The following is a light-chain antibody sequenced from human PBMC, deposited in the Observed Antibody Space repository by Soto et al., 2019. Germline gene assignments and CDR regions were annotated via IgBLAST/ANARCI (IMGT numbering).Light chain of an antibody. CDR1: QSVSNNY. J-gene: IGKJ2*01. Sequence: EVGLTQSPGTLSLSPGERATLSCRASQSVSNNYLAWYQQKPGQPPRLLIYSESSRATGIRDRFSGSASGTDFTLTISRQGPEDFAVYYCQQYGRLPYTFGEGTKLEIK. CDR3: QQYGRLPYT. V-gene: IGKV3-20*01. CDR2: SES.